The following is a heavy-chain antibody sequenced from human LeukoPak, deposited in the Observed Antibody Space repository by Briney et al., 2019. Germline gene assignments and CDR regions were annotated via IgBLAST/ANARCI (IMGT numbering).Heavy chain of an antibody. CDR3: AHSKTCYYDSSGYFCLYGMDG. D-gene: IGHD3-22*01. Sequence: PGRSLRLSCAASGFTFSSYGMHWVRQAPGKGLEWVAVISYDGSNKYYADSVKGRFTISRDNTKNSLYLQMNSLRAEDTAVYYCAHSKTCYYDSSGYFCLYGMDGWGQGTTVTVSS. J-gene: IGHJ6*02. CDR2: ISYDGSNK. V-gene: IGHV3-30*03. CDR1: GFTFSSYG.